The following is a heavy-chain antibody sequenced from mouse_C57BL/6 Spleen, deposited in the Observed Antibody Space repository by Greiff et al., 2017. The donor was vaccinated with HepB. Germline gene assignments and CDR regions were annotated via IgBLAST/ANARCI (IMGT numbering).Heavy chain of an antibody. CDR2: IDPETGGT. V-gene: IGHV1-15*01. CDR1: GYTFTDYE. D-gene: IGHD1-1*01. Sequence: VKLMESGAELVRPGASVTLSCKASGYTFTDYEMHWVKQTPVHGLEWIGAIDPETGGTAYNQKFKGKAILTADKSSSTAYMELRSLTSEDSAVYYCTRGTTVYYAMDYWGQGTSVTVSS. CDR3: TRGTTVYYAMDY. J-gene: IGHJ4*01.